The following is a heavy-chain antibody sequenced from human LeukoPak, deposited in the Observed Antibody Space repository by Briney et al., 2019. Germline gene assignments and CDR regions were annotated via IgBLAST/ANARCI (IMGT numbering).Heavy chain of an antibody. CDR3: ARVRVVGGVNFYYYYYMDV. J-gene: IGHJ6*03. CDR1: GGSISSYY. V-gene: IGHV4-4*07. Sequence: PSETLSLTCTVSGGSISSYYWSWIRQPAGKGLEWIGRIYDSGSTNYNPSLKSRVTMSVDTSKNQFSLRLSSVTAADTAVYYCARVRVVGGVNFYYYYYMDVWGKGTTVTVSS. D-gene: IGHD3-10*01. CDR2: IYDSGST.